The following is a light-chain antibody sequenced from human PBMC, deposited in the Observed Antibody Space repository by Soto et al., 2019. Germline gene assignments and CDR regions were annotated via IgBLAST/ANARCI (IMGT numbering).Light chain of an antibody. CDR2: DVS. Sequence: DIQMTQSPSSLSASVGDSVTITCQASQDVRSRVNWYQYTPGKAPKLLIYDVSYLETGVSTRFSGGGSRTDFSSTIKSLQPEDFATYYCQQYDEYPPRGTFGGGTKVDIK. V-gene: IGKV1-33*01. J-gene: IGKJ4*01. CDR3: QQYDEYPPRGT. CDR1: QDVRSR.